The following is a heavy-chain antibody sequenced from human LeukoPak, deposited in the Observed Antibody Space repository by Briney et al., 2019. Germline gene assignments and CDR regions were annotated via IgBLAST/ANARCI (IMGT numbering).Heavy chain of an antibody. CDR3: ARGTSSGYFYGLDY. J-gene: IGHJ4*02. CDR1: GYTLTTYW. CDR2: IYPGDSDT. V-gene: IGHV5-51*01. D-gene: IGHD3-22*01. Sequence: GESLKISCKGFGYTLTTYWIGWVRQMPGKGLDWMGVIYPGDSDTRYSPSFQGQVTISADKSIDTAYLQWSSLKASDTAMYYCARGTSSGYFYGLDYWGQGTLVTVSS.